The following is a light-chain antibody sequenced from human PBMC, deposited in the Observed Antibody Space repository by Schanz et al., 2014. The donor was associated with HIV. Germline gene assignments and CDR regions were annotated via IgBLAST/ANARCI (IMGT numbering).Light chain of an antibody. V-gene: IGLV2-8*01. Sequence: QSALTQPPSASGSPGQSVTISCTGTSSDVGGYNHVSWYQQHPGKAPKLMIYEVTKRPSGVPDRFSGSKSGTSASLAISGLQAEDEADYYCSSYTSSSTVVFGGGTKLTVL. J-gene: IGLJ2*01. CDR2: EVT. CDR1: SSDVGGYNH. CDR3: SSYTSSSTVV.